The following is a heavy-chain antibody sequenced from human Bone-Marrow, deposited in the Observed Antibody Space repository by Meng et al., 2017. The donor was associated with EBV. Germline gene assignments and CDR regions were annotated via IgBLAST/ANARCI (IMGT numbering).Heavy chain of an antibody. D-gene: IGHD3-16*01. CDR2: MNPNSGNT. Sequence: QVPLVESGADVKKPGASVKVSCKASGYTFTSYAMHWVRQAPGQRLEWMGWMNPNSGNTGYAQKFQDRVTMTRNTSISTAYMELSSLRSEDTAVYYCARGTYDRPVDPWGQGTLVTVSS. J-gene: IGHJ5*02. CDR3: ARGTYDRPVDP. V-gene: IGHV1-8*02. CDR1: GYTFTSYA.